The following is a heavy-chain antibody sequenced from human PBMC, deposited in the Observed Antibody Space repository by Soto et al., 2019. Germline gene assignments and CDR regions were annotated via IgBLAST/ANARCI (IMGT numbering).Heavy chain of an antibody. CDR1: GGSISSYY. V-gene: IGHV4-59*01. CDR2: IYYSGST. J-gene: IGHJ4*02. Sequence: PSETLSLTCTVSGGSISSYYLSWIRQPPGKGLEWIGYIYYSGSTNYNPSLKSRVTISVDTSKNQFSLKLSSVTAADTAVYYCARNGIQLWFHYFDYWGQGTLVTVSS. CDR3: ARNGIQLWFHYFDY. D-gene: IGHD5-18*01.